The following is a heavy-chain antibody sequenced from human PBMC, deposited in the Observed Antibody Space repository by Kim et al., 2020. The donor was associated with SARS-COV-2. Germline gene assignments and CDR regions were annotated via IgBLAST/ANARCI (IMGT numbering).Heavy chain of an antibody. V-gene: IGHV4-34*01. CDR3: AKRYGGMDV. CDR2: GST. Sequence: GSTTYTLSLKSRLTISVDRSKNQFSLKLSAVTAADTAMYYCAKRYGGMDVWGQGTAVTVSS. D-gene: IGHD3-9*01. J-gene: IGHJ6*02.